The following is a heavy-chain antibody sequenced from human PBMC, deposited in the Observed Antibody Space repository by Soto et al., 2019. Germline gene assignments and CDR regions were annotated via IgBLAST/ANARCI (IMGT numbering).Heavy chain of an antibody. CDR3: ARHKMRPGYFDY. D-gene: IGHD6-13*01. CDR1: GGSISSGGYY. CDR2: IYYSGST. Sequence: SETLSLTCTVSGGSISSGGYYWSWIRQHPGKGLEWIGYIYYSGSTNYNPSLKSRVTISVDTSKNQFSLKLSSVTAADTAVYYCARHKMRPGYFDYWGQGTLVTVSS. J-gene: IGHJ4*02. V-gene: IGHV4-61*08.